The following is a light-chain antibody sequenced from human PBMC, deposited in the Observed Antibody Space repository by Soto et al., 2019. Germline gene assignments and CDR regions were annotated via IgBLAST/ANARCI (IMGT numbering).Light chain of an antibody. CDR2: EVN. V-gene: IGLV2-14*01. CDR1: SSDVGGYDY. Sequence: QSALTQPASVSGSPGQSITVSCTGTSSDVGGYDYVSWYQHPPGKAPKLLIYEVNNRPSGVSNRFSGSKSGNTASLTISGLQADDAADYYCASYTRSSPLFVFGTGTKLTVL. CDR3: ASYTRSSPLFV. J-gene: IGLJ1*01.